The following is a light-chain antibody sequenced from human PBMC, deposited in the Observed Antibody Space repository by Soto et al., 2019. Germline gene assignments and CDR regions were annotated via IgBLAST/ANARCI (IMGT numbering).Light chain of an antibody. CDR3: QQSYSTPHT. CDR2: AAS. V-gene: IGKV1-39*01. CDR1: QSISSY. J-gene: IGKJ1*01. Sequence: DIQMTQSPSSLSASVGDRVTITCRAGQSISSYLNWYQQKPGKAPKLLIYAASSLQSGVPSRFSGSGSGTDFTLTISSLQPEDFATYHCQQSYSTPHTFGQGTKVEIK.